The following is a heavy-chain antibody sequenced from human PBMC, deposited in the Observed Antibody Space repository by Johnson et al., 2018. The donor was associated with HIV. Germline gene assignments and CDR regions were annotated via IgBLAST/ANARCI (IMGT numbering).Heavy chain of an antibody. D-gene: IGHD6-19*01. CDR3: AKDREWLVPTPLDAFDI. Sequence: QEKLVESGGGVVQSGRSLRLSCAASGFTFSSYAMHWVRQAPGKGLEWVAVISYDGSNKYYADSVKGRFTISRDNSKNTLYLQMNSLRAEDTAVYYCAKDREWLVPTPLDAFDIWGQGTMVTVSS. J-gene: IGHJ3*02. CDR1: GFTFSSYA. V-gene: IGHV3-30*04. CDR2: ISYDGSNK.